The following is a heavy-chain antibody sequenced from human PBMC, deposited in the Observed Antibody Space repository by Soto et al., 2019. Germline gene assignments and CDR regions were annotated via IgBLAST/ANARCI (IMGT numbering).Heavy chain of an antibody. Sequence: SVKVSCKASGSTFTSSAVQWVRQARGQLLEWIGWIVVGSGHTNYEQKLQERVTITRDLSTSTAYMELSSLRSEDTAVYYCATVAAPWHTGSYDYFADWGQGTLVTVSS. CDR3: ATVAAPWHTGSYDYFAD. V-gene: IGHV1-58*01. CDR2: IVVGSGHT. CDR1: GSTFTSSA. D-gene: IGHD1-26*01. J-gene: IGHJ4*02.